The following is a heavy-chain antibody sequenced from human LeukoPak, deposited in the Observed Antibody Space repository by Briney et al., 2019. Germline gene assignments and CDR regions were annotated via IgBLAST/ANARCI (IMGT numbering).Heavy chain of an antibody. V-gene: IGHV3-30*18. CDR3: AKLLDDSSGYYRGDAFDI. CDR2: ISYDGSNK. CDR1: GFTFSSYG. D-gene: IGHD3-22*01. Sequence: TGGSLRLSCAASGFTFSSYGMHWVRQAPGKGLEWVAVISYDGSNKYYADSVKGRFTISRDNSKNTLYLQMNSLRAEDTAVYYCAKLLDDSSGYYRGDAFDIWGQGTMVTVSS. J-gene: IGHJ3*02.